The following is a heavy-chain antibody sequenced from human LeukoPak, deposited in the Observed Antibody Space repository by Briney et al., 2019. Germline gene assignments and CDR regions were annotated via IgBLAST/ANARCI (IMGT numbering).Heavy chain of an antibody. CDR1: GFTFSSYA. V-gene: IGHV3-23*01. CDR2: ISGSGGST. D-gene: IGHD1-26*01. Sequence: GGSLRLSCAASGFTFSSYAMSWVRQAPGKGLEWVSAISGSGGSTYYADSVKGRFTISRDNSKNTLYLQMNSLRAEDTAVYYCAKDPLLQRGGSYSPWGQGTLVTVSS. CDR3: AKDPLLQRGGSYSP. J-gene: IGHJ5*02.